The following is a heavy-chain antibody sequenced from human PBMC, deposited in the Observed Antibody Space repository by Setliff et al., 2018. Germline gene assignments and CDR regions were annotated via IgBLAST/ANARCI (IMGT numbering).Heavy chain of an antibody. Sequence: SETLSLTCTVSGGSISSSSYDWGWIRQPPGKGLEWIGSIFSSGSTYYNPSLKSRVTISVDTSKNQFSLKLSSVTAADTAVYFCARVSEQYLAFDYWGQGTLVTVSS. CDR1: GGSISSSSYD. J-gene: IGHJ4*02. CDR2: IFSSGST. D-gene: IGHD4-4*01. CDR3: ARVSEQYLAFDY. V-gene: IGHV4-39*01.